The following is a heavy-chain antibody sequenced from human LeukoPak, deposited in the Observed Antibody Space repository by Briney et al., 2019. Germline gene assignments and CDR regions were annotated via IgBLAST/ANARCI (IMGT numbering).Heavy chain of an antibody. CDR2: ISAYNGNT. Sequence: RWASVKVSCTASGYTFTSYGISWVRQAPGQGLEWMGWISAYNGNTNYAQKLQGRVTMTTDTSTSTAYMELRSLRSDDTAVYYCARIGWELPHTDYYFDYWGQGTLVTVSS. CDR1: GYTFTSYG. CDR3: ARIGWELPHTDYYFDY. V-gene: IGHV1-18*01. J-gene: IGHJ4*02. D-gene: IGHD1-26*01.